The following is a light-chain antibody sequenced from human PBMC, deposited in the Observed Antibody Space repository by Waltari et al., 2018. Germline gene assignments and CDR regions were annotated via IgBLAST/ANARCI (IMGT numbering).Light chain of an antibody. J-gene: IGLJ3*02. CDR2: DVD. Sequence: QSALTQPASVSGSPGQSITISCTGTSDDVGNYDSVSWYQQYPIQAPKLIIYDVDKRPSGVSNRFSGSRSCVTASLTISGLQAEDEARYFCCSYAGSKIYTLFGGGTNVTVL. V-gene: IGLV2-23*02. CDR1: SDDVGNYDS. CDR3: CSYAGSKIYTL.